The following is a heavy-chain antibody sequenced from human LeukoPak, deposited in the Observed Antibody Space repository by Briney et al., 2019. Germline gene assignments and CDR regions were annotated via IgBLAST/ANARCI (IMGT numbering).Heavy chain of an antibody. Sequence: PGGSLRLSRAASGFTFSSYEMNWVRQAPGKGRECVSYISSSGSYIYYADSVKGRFTTSRDNAKNSLYLQMNSLRAEDTAVYYCARRDYWGQGTLVTVSS. V-gene: IGHV3-21*05. CDR3: ARRDY. CDR1: GFTFSSYE. J-gene: IGHJ4*02. CDR2: ISSSGSYI.